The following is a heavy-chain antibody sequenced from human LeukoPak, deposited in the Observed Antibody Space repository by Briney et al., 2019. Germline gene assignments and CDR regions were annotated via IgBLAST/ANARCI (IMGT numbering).Heavy chain of an antibody. D-gene: IGHD4-17*01. CDR2: VSAYNGNT. CDR1: GYTFTSYG. Sequence: ASVKVSCKASGYTFTSYGISWVRQAPGQGLEWMGWVSAYNGNTNYAQKLQGRVTMTTDTSTSTAYMELRSLRSDDTAVYYCARGRYYRTATTLDYWGQGTLVTVSS. CDR3: ARGRYYRTATTLDY. J-gene: IGHJ4*02. V-gene: IGHV1-18*01.